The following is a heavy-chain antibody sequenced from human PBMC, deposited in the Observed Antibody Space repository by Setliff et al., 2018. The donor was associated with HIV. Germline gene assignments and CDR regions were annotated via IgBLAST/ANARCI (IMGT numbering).Heavy chain of an antibody. CDR3: ARSNPGITAGLLAY. V-gene: IGHV4-4*07. CDR2: IYTTGGT. Sequence: SETLSLTCNISGVSIPTNYWNWIRQPAGKGLEWIGRIYTTGGTNYNPALKSRVTMSIDTSKNQISLKSNSVTAADTATYYCARSNPGITAGLLAYWGPGTLVTVSS. J-gene: IGHJ4*02. CDR1: GVSIPTNY. D-gene: IGHD6-13*01.